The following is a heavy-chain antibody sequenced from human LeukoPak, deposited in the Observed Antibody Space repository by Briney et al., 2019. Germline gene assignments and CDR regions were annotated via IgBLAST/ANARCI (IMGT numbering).Heavy chain of an antibody. CDR3: ARHIYDFWSEYYYMDV. Sequence: SETLSLTCTVSGGSISSSSYYWGWIRQPPGKGLEWIGSIYYSGSTYYNPSLKSRVTISVDTSKNQFSLKLSSVTAADTAVYYCARHIYDFWSEYYYMDVWGKGTTVTASS. D-gene: IGHD3-3*01. CDR2: IYYSGST. CDR1: GGSISSSSYY. V-gene: IGHV4-39*01. J-gene: IGHJ6*03.